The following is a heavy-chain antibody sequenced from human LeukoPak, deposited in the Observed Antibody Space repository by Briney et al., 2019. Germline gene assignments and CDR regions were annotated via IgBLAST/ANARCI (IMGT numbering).Heavy chain of an antibody. CDR2: ISSDGSHK. CDR1: GFTFSSYG. CDR3: AKGSIDWYYFDY. J-gene: IGHJ4*02. D-gene: IGHD3-9*01. Sequence: AGGSLSLSCAASGFTFSSYGMHWVRQAPGKGLEGVAVISSDGSHKYWADSVKGRFTISRDNSKNTVYLQMNSLRAEDTAVYYCAKGSIDWYYFDYWGQGTLVTVSS. V-gene: IGHV3-30*18.